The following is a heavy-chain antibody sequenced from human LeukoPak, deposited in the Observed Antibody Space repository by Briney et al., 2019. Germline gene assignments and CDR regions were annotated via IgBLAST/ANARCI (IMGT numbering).Heavy chain of an antibody. CDR2: IRQDGSET. Sequence: AGGSLGLSFAAPGFTFTNYWITWVGQAQGKGPGGVANIRQDGSETNYEDSVRGRFTIARDNTKNSLYLRMTSLRGEDTAVYYCASRAGKPGNTPWCFDYWGQGALVTVSS. V-gene: IGHV3-7*01. CDR3: ASRAGKPGNTPWCFDY. J-gene: IGHJ4*02. D-gene: IGHD1-7*01. CDR1: GFTFTNYW.